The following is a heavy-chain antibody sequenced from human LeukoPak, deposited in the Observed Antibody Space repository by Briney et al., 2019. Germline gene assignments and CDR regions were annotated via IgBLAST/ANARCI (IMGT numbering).Heavy chain of an antibody. Sequence: GGSLRLSCAASGFTFSSYGMHWVRQAPGKGLEWVAVIWYDGSNKYYADSVKGRFTISRDNSKNTLYLQMNSLRAEDTAVYYCARGHCTNGVCHNYFDYWGQGTLVTVSS. CDR1: GFTFSSYG. CDR3: ARGHCTNGVCHNYFDY. V-gene: IGHV3-33*01. J-gene: IGHJ4*02. D-gene: IGHD2-8*01. CDR2: IWYDGSNK.